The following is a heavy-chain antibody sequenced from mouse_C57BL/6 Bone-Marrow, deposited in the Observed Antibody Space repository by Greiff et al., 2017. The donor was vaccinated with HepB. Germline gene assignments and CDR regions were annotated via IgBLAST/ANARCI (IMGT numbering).Heavy chain of an antibody. CDR3: ARDYGS. CDR2: INPNNGGT. D-gene: IGHD1-1*01. V-gene: IGHV1-26*01. Sequence: EVQLQRSGPELVKPGASVKISCKASGYTFTDYYMNWVKQSHGKSLEWIGDINPNNGGTSYHQKFKGKATLTVDKSSSTAYMELRSLTSEDSAVYYCARDYGSWGQGTTLTVSS. J-gene: IGHJ2*01. CDR1: GYTFTDYY.